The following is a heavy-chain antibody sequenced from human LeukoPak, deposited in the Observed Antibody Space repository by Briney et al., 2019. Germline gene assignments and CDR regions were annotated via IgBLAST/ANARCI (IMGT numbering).Heavy chain of an antibody. Sequence: SVKVSCKASGGTFSSYAISWVRQAPGQGLEWMGGIIPIFGTANYAQKFQGRVTITADKSTSTAYMVLSSLRSEDTAVYYCARAGGAVAGPAYYFDYWGQGTLVTVSS. CDR1: GGTFSSYA. CDR3: ARAGGAVAGPAYYFDY. CDR2: IIPIFGTA. J-gene: IGHJ4*02. V-gene: IGHV1-69*06. D-gene: IGHD6-19*01.